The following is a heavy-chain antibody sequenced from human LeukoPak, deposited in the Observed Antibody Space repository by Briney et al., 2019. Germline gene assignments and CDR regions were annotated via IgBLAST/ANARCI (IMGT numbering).Heavy chain of an antibody. CDR3: AKDSTYYYDSSGYYQLYYYYGMDV. V-gene: IGHV3-23*01. CDR2: ISGSGVST. D-gene: IGHD3-22*01. CDR1: GFTFTSNA. Sequence: GGSLRLSCAASGFTFTSNAMSWVRHAPGKGLEWVSAISGSGVSTYYADSVKGRFTISRDNSKNTLYLQMNSLRAEDTAVYYCAKDSTYYYDSSGYYQLYYYYGMDVWGQGTTVTVSS. J-gene: IGHJ6*02.